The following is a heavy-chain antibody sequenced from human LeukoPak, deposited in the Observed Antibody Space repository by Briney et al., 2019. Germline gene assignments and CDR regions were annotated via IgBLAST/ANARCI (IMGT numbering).Heavy chain of an antibody. Sequence: SSETLSLTCTVSGGSISSYYWSWIRQPAGKGLEWIGRIYTSGSTNHNPSLKSRVTMSVDTSKNQFSLKLSSVTAADTAVYYCARDHSNYGSGFFFDYWGQGTLVTVSS. J-gene: IGHJ4*02. CDR1: GGSISSYY. V-gene: IGHV4-4*07. CDR2: IYTSGST. CDR3: ARDHSNYGSGFFFDY. D-gene: IGHD3-10*01.